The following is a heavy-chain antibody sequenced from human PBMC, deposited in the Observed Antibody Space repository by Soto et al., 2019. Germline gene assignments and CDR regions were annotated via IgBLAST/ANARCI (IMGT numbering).Heavy chain of an antibody. CDR3: ARDHGGSTWFVGVYYFFGMGV. J-gene: IGHJ6*02. CDR2: ISSSGGAI. Sequence: EVQLVESGGDLVQPGGSLRLSCAASGFIFSDYTMTWVRQAPGRGLEFVSHISSSGGAIFYAVSVKGRFTVSRDNDKNALCLQMNSLRHEDTAVYFCARDHGGSTWFVGVYYFFGMGVWGQGTAVSVS. CDR1: GFIFSDYT. D-gene: IGHD6-13*01. V-gene: IGHV3-48*02.